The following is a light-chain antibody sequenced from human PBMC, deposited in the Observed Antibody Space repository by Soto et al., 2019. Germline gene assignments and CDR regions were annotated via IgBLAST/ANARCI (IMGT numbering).Light chain of an antibody. V-gene: IGKV3-20*01. CDR2: GAS. CDR1: QSVSSSY. Sequence: EVVLTQSPVTLSLSPGERATLSCRASQSVSSSYLAWYQQKPGQAPRLLIYGASSRATGIPDRFSGSGSGTDYTLTISRLEPEDFAVYYCLQYDTSIWAYTFGQGTKLESK. J-gene: IGKJ2*01. CDR3: LQYDTSIWAYT.